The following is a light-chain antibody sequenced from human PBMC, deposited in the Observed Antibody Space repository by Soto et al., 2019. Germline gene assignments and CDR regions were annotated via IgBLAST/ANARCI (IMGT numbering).Light chain of an antibody. Sequence: AIQLTQSPSSLSASVGDRVTITCRASQGISSSLAWYQQKPGKPPKLLIYAASSLESGVPSRFSGSGSGTDFTLTIRSLQPEDFATYYCQQFNSYSITFGQGTRLEIK. CDR1: QGISSS. J-gene: IGKJ5*01. CDR3: QQFNSYSIT. CDR2: AAS. V-gene: IGKV1-13*02.